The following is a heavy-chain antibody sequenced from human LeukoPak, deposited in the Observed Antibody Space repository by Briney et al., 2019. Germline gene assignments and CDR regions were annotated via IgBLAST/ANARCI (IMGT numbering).Heavy chain of an antibody. J-gene: IGHJ4*02. CDR3: AKVAAAGTEYFDF. V-gene: IGHV3-53*01. D-gene: IGHD6-13*01. CDR2: IYSDGST. CDR1: GFTVGYNY. Sequence: GGSLRLSCAASGFTVGYNYMNWVRQAPGKGLEWVSLIYSDGSTFYPDSVRGRFTISRDNSKNTLYLQMNSLRADDTAVYNCAKVAAAGTEYFDFWGQGTLVTVSS.